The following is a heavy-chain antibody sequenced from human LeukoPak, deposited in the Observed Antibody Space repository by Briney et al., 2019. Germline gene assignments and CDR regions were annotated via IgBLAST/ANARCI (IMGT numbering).Heavy chain of an antibody. CDR1: GFTFSSYG. CDR3: AKVFYSGSSYGMDV. J-gene: IGHJ6*02. D-gene: IGHD1-26*01. CDR2: IWYDGSNK. Sequence: PGGSLRLSCAASGFTFSSYGMHWVRQAPGKGLEWVAVIWYDGSNKYYTDSVKGRFTISRDNSKNMLSLQMNSLRAEDTAVYYCAKVFYSGSSYGMDVWGQGTTVTVSS. V-gene: IGHV3-30*02.